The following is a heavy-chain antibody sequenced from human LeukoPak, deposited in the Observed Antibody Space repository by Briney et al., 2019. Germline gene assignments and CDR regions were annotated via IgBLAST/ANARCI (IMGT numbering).Heavy chain of an antibody. J-gene: IGHJ6*02. CDR3: ARVRSQATYGMDV. V-gene: IGHV1-2*02. D-gene: IGHD1-26*01. Sequence: GASVKVSCKASGYTFTGYYMHWVRQAPGQGLEWMGWINPNSGGTSYAQKFQGRVTMTRDTSISTAYMELSRLRSDDTAVYYCARVRSQATYGMDVWGQGTTVTVSS. CDR1: GYTFTGYY. CDR2: INPNSGGT.